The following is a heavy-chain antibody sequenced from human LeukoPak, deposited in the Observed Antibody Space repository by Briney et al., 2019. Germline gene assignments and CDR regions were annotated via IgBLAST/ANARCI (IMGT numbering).Heavy chain of an antibody. CDR2: ISAYNGNT. J-gene: IGHJ4*02. Sequence: EASVKVSCKASGYTFTSYGISWVRQAPGQGLEWMGWISAYNGNTNYAQKLQGRVTMTTDTSTSTAYMELRSLRSDDTAVYYCARDRKPYSSSWLPFDYWGQGTLVTVSS. CDR3: ARDRKPYSSSWLPFDY. CDR1: GYTFTSYG. D-gene: IGHD6-13*01. V-gene: IGHV1-18*01.